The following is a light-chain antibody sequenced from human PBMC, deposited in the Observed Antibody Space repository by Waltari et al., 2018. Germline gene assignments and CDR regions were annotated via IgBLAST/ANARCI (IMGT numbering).Light chain of an antibody. Sequence: EIHMTQSPSSVSASVGDRVSISCRASQDISTSLAWYQQKSGKAPSLLIYHSSTLQSGVPSRFSGGGTGTDFNLTINNLHPEDFATYFCQQGDTSPPTFGPGTKVELK. V-gene: IGKV1-12*01. CDR3: QQGDTSPPT. CDR2: HSS. J-gene: IGKJ1*01. CDR1: QDISTS.